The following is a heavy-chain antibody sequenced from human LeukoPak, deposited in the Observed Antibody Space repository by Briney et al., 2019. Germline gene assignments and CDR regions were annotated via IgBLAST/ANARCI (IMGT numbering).Heavy chain of an antibody. CDR1: DGSISTYY. D-gene: IGHD1-26*01. V-gene: IGHV4-4*07. Sequence: SETLSLTCTVSDGSISTYYWSWTRQPAGKGLEWIGRIYTTGSTNYNPSLKSRVTMSVDTSKNQFSLKLSSVTAADTAVYYCARGGLPRENWFDPWGQGTLVTVSS. CDR3: ARGGLPRENWFDP. J-gene: IGHJ5*02. CDR2: IYTTGST.